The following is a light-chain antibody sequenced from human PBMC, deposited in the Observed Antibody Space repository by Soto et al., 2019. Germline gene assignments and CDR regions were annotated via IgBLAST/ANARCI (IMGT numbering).Light chain of an antibody. CDR3: GSYSGRDTFV. Sequence: QSALAQPASMSGSPGQSITISCTGTSSDIGAYNYVSWYQQHPGQAPKLIIFEVSYRPSGVSNRFSGSKSGSTASLTISGLQPDDEADYYCGSYSGRDTFVFGTGTKVTVL. V-gene: IGLV2-14*01. CDR2: EVS. CDR1: SSDIGAYNY. J-gene: IGLJ1*01.